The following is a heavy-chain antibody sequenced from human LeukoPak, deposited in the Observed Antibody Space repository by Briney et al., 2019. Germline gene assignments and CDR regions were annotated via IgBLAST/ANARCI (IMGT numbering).Heavy chain of an antibody. CDR3: VKDLGGYRDNFDY. Sequence: PGRSLRLSCAASGFTFDDYAMHWVRQAPGKGLEYVSAISSNGGSTYYADSVKGRFTISRDNSKNTLYLQMSSLRAEDTAVYYCVKDLGGYRDNFDYWGQGTLVTVSS. D-gene: IGHD5-12*01. CDR2: ISSNGGST. CDR1: GFTFDDYA. J-gene: IGHJ4*02. V-gene: IGHV3-64D*06.